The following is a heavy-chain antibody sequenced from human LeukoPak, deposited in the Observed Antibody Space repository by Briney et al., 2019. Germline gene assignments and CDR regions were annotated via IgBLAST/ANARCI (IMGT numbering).Heavy chain of an antibody. D-gene: IGHD1-26*01. V-gene: IGHV4-4*02. CDR2: IFHTGTT. Sequence: PSGTLSLTCAVSGGSISSSNWWSWVRQPPGKGLEWIGRIFHTGTTDYKTSLKGRVTISVDKSKNQFSLKLTSVTAADTAVYYCARGRSGSYSEFDYWGQGTLVTVSS. CDR3: ARGRSGSYSEFDY. J-gene: IGHJ4*02. CDR1: GGSISSSNW.